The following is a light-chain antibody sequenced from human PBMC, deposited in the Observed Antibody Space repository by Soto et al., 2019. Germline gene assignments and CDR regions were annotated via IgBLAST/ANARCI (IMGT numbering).Light chain of an antibody. Sequence: DVVMTQSPLSLSVTLGQPASISCRSSQGLVYSDGNTFLNWFHQRPGQSPRRLIYQVSNRDSGVPDGFSGIGSGTDYTRTISRVEAEDVGIYYCVQGTHWPWTFGQGTKVEI. J-gene: IGKJ1*01. CDR3: VQGTHWPWT. CDR2: QVS. CDR1: QGLVYSDGNTF. V-gene: IGKV2-30*01.